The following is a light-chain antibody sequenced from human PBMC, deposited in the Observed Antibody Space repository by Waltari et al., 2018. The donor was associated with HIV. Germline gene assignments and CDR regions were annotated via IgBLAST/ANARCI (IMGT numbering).Light chain of an antibody. CDR3: QQYYGSPFT. CDR1: QSLLYSSNNKNY. V-gene: IGKV4-1*01. CDR2: LAS. Sequence: DLVMTQSPDSLAVSLGERATINCKSSQSLLYSSNNKNYLAWYQQKPGQPPKLRIYLASTRQAGVPDRFSGSGSGTDFTLSISSLQAEDVAVYYCQQYYGSPFTFGPGTKVDIK. J-gene: IGKJ3*01.